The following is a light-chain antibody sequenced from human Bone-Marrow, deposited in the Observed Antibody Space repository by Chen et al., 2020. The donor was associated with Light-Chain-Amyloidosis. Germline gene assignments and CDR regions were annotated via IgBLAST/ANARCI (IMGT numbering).Light chain of an antibody. J-gene: IGKJ1*01. V-gene: IGKV2D-29*01. CDR1: HSLLHSDGRTY. CDR2: EVS. Sequence: DILMTQTPLSLSVTPGQPASISCKSSHSLLHSDGRTYLFWFLQKPGQPPQLLMYEVSTRFSGVPDKFTGSGSGTHFTLNISRVEAEDVGIYYCIQSIQLPRTFGQGTKVEIK. CDR3: IQSIQLPRT.